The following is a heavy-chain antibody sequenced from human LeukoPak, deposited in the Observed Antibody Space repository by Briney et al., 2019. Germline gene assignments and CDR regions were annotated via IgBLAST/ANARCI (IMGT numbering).Heavy chain of an antibody. V-gene: IGHV3-30*03. CDR2: ISYDGSNK. CDR1: GFTFSSYG. CDR3: ATASGYDKDTFDY. J-gene: IGHJ4*02. Sequence: GGSLRLSCAASGFTFSSYGMHWVRQAPGKGLEWVAVISYDGSNKYYADSVKGRFTISRDNSKNTLYLQMNSLRAEDTAVYYCATASGYDKDTFDYWGQGTLVTVSS. D-gene: IGHD5-12*01.